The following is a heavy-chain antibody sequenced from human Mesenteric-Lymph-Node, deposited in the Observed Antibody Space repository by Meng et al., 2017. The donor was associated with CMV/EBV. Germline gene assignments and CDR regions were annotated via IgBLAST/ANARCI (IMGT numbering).Heavy chain of an antibody. Sequence: GESLKISCVASGFTFRNSGMHWVRQAPGKGLEWVAFIRFDGSNKEYADSVKGRFTISRDNSKSTVYLQMGSLRVDDTAVYYCAKDGGGPVRGVIISKYHFDYWGQGTLVTVSS. D-gene: IGHD3-10*01. V-gene: IGHV3-30*02. J-gene: IGHJ4*02. CDR3: AKDGGGPVRGVIISKYHFDY. CDR2: IRFDGSNK. CDR1: GFTFRNSG.